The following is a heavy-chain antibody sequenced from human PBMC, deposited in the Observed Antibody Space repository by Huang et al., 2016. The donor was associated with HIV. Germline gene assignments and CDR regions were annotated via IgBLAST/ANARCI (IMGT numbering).Heavy chain of an antibody. CDR2: SNGGNGDT. J-gene: IGHJ4*02. D-gene: IGHD3-3*01. CDR1: GYTFSSHA. V-gene: IGHV1-3*01. Sequence: QVPLVQSGAAVKKPGTSVKVSCKTSGYTFSSHALHWLRQAPGQRPEWMGWSNGGNGDTKYSQKFQGRVTITSDTSANIGYMELNSLLSEDTAVYYWARDPLDIRRHFDFWGQGSLVTVSS. CDR3: ARDPLDIRRHFDF.